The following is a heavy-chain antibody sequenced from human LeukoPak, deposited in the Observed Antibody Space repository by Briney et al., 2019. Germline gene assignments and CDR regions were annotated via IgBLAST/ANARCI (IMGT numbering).Heavy chain of an antibody. Sequence: GGSLRLSCVASRFTLSSYWMNWVRQAPGKGLVWVARTNYDGSHIDYADSVKGRFIISRDNAKNTLYLQMNSLRAEDTAVYYCARDRPFGSGRAGDFDLWGRGTLVTVSS. D-gene: IGHD3-10*01. CDR2: TNYDGSHI. J-gene: IGHJ2*01. V-gene: IGHV3-74*01. CDR3: ARDRPFGSGRAGDFDL. CDR1: RFTLSSYW.